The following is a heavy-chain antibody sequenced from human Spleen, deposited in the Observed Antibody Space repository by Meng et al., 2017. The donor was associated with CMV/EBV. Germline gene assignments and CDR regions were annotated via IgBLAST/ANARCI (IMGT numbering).Heavy chain of an antibody. Sequence: ASVKVSCKTSGYTFTYYYIHWVRQAPGQGLEWMGWIYPGSGDTAFAQTFQGRVAMASDTSINTAYMELTRLTSDDTAIYYCARISPGIAAALDFWGQGTLVTVSS. D-gene: IGHD6-13*01. CDR2: IYPGSGDT. V-gene: IGHV1-2*02. CDR1: GYTFTYYY. J-gene: IGHJ4*02. CDR3: ARISPGIAAALDF.